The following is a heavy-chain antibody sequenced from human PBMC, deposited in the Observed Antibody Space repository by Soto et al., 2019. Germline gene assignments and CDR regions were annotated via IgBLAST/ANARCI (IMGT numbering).Heavy chain of an antibody. CDR2: VNPSDGYT. V-gene: IGHV1-46*01. CDR3: ARDHPHSYGVYYFDY. J-gene: IGHJ4*02. CDR1: GYTFTSNY. Sequence: ASVKVSCKASGYTFTSNYMHWVRQAPGQGPEWTGIVNPSDGYTHYNPSLQNRVTISIDTSKNQVSLKVNSVTAADTAVYYCARDHPHSYGVYYFDYWGQGTPVTVSS. D-gene: IGHD5-18*01.